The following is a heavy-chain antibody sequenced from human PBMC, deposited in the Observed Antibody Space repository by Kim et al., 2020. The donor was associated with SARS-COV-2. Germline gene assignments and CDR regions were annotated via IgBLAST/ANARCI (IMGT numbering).Heavy chain of an antibody. D-gene: IGHD6-13*01. J-gene: IGHJ3*02. V-gene: IGHV4-34*01. CDR2: INHSGST. Sequence: SETLSLTCAVYGGSFSGYYWSWIRQPPGKGLEWIGEINHSGSTNYNPSLKSRVTISVDTSKNQFSLKLSSVTAADTAVYYCARVGPAAGLYDAFDIWGQG. CDR1: GGSFSGYY. CDR3: ARVGPAAGLYDAFDI.